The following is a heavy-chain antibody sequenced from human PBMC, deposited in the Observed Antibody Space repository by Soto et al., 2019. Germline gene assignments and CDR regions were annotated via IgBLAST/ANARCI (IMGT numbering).Heavy chain of an antibody. D-gene: IGHD3-16*01. V-gene: IGHV1-18*01. J-gene: IGHJ4*02. CDR2: ISAYNGNT. CDR1: GYTFTNFG. Sequence: QVQLVQSGAEVKKPGASVKVSCKASGYTFTNFGISWVRXXXGQGLEWMGWISAYNGNTNXAXNFQXRVTMTTDTXXXXXXXXXXXXXXDXTAVYYCARGGTPIDYWGQGTLVTVSS. CDR3: ARGGTPIDY.